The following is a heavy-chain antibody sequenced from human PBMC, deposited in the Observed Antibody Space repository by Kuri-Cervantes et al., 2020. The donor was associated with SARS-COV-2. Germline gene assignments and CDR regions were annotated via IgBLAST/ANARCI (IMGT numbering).Heavy chain of an antibody. CDR2: INHSGST. Sequence: SETLSLTCAVYGGSFSGYYWSWIRQPPGKGLEWIGEINHSGSTNYNPSLKSRVTISVDTSKNQFSLKLSSVTAADTAVYYWGRTDFWRGGGVGPWGQGTLVTVSS. J-gene: IGHJ5*02. D-gene: IGHD3-3*01. CDR3: GRTDFWRGGGVGP. CDR1: GGSFSGYY. V-gene: IGHV4-34*01.